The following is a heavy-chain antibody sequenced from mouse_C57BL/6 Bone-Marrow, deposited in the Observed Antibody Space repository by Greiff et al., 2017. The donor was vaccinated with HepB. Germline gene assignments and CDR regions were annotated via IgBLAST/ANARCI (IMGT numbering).Heavy chain of an antibody. CDR3: ARNYGYGY. V-gene: IGHV1-81*01. CDR1: GYTFTSYG. CDR2: IYPRSGNT. D-gene: IGHD2-2*01. J-gene: IGHJ2*01. Sequence: QVQLKESGAELARPGASVKLSCKASGYTFTSYGISWVKQRPGQGLEWIGEIYPRSGNTYYNEKFKGKATLTADKSSSTAYMELRSLTSEDSAVYFCARNYGYGYWGQGTTLTVSS.